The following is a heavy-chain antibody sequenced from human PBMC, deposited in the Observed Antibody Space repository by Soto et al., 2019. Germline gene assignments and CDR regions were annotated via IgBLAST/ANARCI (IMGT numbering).Heavy chain of an antibody. Sequence: GGSLRLSCAASGFTFSSYAMSWVRQAPGKGLEWVSVISSSGSTYYADSVKGRFTISRDNSKNLLYLQMNSLRVEDTAIYYCAKEAAAMNYYYYYMDVWGKGTTVTV. CDR3: AKEAAAMNYYYYYMDV. J-gene: IGHJ6*03. CDR1: GFTFSSYA. V-gene: IGHV3-23*01. CDR2: ISSSGST. D-gene: IGHD2-2*01.